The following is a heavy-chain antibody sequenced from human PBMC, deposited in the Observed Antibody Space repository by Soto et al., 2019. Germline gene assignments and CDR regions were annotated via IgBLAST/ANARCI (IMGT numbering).Heavy chain of an antibody. J-gene: IGHJ4*02. V-gene: IGHV3-23*01. D-gene: IGHD3-10*01. CDR3: AKGRGGSGSLTPRVDF. CDR2: ISGGGDTT. CDR1: GFTFNNYA. Sequence: EVQLLESGGGLVQPGGSLRLSCAASGFTFNNYAMTWVRQAPGKGLEWVSAISGGGDTTSYADSVKGRFTVSRDGSKNTLYLQMSSLGAEDMALYYCAKGRGGSGSLTPRVDFWGQGTLVTVSS.